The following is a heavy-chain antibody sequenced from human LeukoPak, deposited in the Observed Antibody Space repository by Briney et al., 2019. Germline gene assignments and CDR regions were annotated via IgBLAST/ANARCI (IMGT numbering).Heavy chain of an antibody. D-gene: IGHD3-9*01. Sequence: GGSLRLPCAASGFTFSSYAMSWVRQAPGKGLEWVSAISGSGGSTYYADSVKGRFTISRDNSKNTLYLQMNSLRAEDTAVYYCAKYTNYDILTGYYSFLHVWGQGTTVTVSS. CDR3: AKYTNYDILTGYYSFLHV. V-gene: IGHV3-23*01. CDR1: GFTFSSYA. J-gene: IGHJ6*02. CDR2: ISGSGGST.